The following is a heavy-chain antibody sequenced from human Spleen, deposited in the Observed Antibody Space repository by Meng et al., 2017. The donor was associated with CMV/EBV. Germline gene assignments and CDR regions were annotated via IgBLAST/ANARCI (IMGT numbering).Heavy chain of an antibody. V-gene: IGHV3-48*04. CDR3: VRDSSSYYGFDV. Sequence: GGSLRLSCAASGFTFSSFTMNWVRQAPGKGLEWVSYIGSSSRIIFYANSVKGRFTISRDNAKSSLFLQMNSLRAEDTAVYYCVRDSSSYYGFDVWGQGTTVTVSS. CDR2: IGSSSRII. J-gene: IGHJ6*02. D-gene: IGHD2-2*01. CDR1: GFTFSSFT.